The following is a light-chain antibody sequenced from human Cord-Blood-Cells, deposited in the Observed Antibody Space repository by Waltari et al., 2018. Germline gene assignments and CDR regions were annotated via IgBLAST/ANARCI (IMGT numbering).Light chain of an antibody. Sequence: EIVMTQSPATLSVSPGERANLSCRASQSVSSNLAWYQQKPGQAPRLLIYGASTRATGIPARFSGSGSGTEFTLTISSLQSEDFAVYYCQQYNNWTPYSFGQGTKLEIK. V-gene: IGKV3-15*01. J-gene: IGKJ2*03. CDR2: GAS. CDR3: QQYNNWTPYS. CDR1: QSVSSN.